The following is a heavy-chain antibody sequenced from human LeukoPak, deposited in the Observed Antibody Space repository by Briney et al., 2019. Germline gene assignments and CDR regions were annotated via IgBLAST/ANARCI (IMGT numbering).Heavy chain of an antibody. J-gene: IGHJ4*01. V-gene: IGHV4-39*01. CDR3: AKSGGYGLIDY. Sequence: ASETLSLTCNVSGVSISSSSYYWGWIRQPPGKGLEWIGSIYSSGSTYYNSSLKSRVTISIDTSKNQVSLKMSSVTAADTAVYYCAKSGGYGLIDYWGQGTLVTVSS. CDR1: GVSISSSSYY. D-gene: IGHD6-25*01. CDR2: IYSSGST.